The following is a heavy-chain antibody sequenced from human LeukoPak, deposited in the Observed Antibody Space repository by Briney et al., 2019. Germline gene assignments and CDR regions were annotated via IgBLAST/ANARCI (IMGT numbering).Heavy chain of an antibody. CDR1: GFTFSDYY. Sequence: GGSLRLSCAASGFTFSDYYMSWIRQAPGKGLEWVSYISSSGSTIYYADSVKGRFTISRDNAKNSLYLQMNSLRAEGTAVYYCARVRGYDFWSGYFDYWGQGTLVTVSS. CDR2: ISSSGSTI. J-gene: IGHJ4*02. D-gene: IGHD3-3*01. CDR3: ARVRGYDFWSGYFDY. V-gene: IGHV3-11*01.